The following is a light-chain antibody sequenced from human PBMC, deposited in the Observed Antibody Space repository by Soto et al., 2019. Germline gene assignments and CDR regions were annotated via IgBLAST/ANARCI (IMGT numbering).Light chain of an antibody. CDR3: TSYTTGSTLEV. Sequence: QSALTQPASVSGSPGQSITISCTGTSSDVGFYNYVSWYQQLPGKAPKLMIYEVTNRPSGVSNRFSGSKSGNTASLTISGLQADDEADYYCTSYTTGSTLEVFGTGTKVTVL. J-gene: IGLJ1*01. CDR2: EVT. V-gene: IGLV2-14*01. CDR1: SSDVGFYNY.